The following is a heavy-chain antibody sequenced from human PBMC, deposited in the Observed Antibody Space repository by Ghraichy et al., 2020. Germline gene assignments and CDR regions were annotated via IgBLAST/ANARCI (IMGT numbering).Heavy chain of an antibody. D-gene: IGHD3-3*01. CDR1: GGSISSYY. V-gene: IGHV4-59*01. CDR3: ARVGDVRFWPYYYYMDV. J-gene: IGHJ6*03. Sequence: SETLSLTCTVSGGSISSYYWSWIRQPPGKGLEWIGYIYYSGSTNYNPSLKSRVTISVDTSKNQFSLKLSSVTAADTAVYYCARVGDVRFWPYYYYMDVWGKGTTVTVSS. CDR2: IYYSGST.